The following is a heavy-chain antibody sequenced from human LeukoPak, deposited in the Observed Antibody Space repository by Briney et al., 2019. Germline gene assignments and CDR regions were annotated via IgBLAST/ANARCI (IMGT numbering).Heavy chain of an antibody. J-gene: IGHJ6*02. CDR2: ISDSGGST. CDR1: GFTFSSNA. V-gene: IGHV3-23*01. D-gene: IGHD2-2*01. CDR3: AKAVYQLHTSVYGMDV. Sequence: PGGSLRLSCAASGFTFSSNAMSWVRQAPGKGLEWVSTISDSGGSTYCADSVEGRFTISRDNSKNTLYLQMNSLRAEDTAVYHCAKAVYQLHTSVYGMDVWGQGTPVTLSS.